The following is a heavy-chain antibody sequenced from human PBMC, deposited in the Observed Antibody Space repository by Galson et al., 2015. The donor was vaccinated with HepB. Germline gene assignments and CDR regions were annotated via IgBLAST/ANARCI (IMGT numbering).Heavy chain of an antibody. J-gene: IGHJ4*02. CDR2: ISYDGSNK. Sequence: SLRLSCAASGFTFSSYGMHWARQAPGKGLEWVAVISYDGSNKYYADSVKGRFTISRDNSKNTLYLQMNSLRAEDTAVYYCAKGIIAVAGFLDYWGQGTLVTVSS. CDR1: GFTFSSYG. CDR3: AKGIIAVAGFLDY. V-gene: IGHV3-30*18. D-gene: IGHD6-19*01.